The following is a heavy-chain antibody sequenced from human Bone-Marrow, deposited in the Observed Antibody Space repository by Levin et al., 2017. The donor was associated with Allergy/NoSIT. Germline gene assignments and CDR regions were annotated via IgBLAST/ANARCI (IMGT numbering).Heavy chain of an antibody. D-gene: IGHD3-10*01. Sequence: PSETLSLTCAISGDSVSSNTAAWNWIRQSPSRGLEWLGRTYHRSKWNSDYAVSVKSRITINADTSKNQFSLQLNSVTPEDTAVYYCARGATIASSGSFEYWGQGTLVTVSS. CDR2: TYHRSKWNS. J-gene: IGHJ4*02. CDR1: GDSVSSNTAA. CDR3: ARGATIASSGSFEY. V-gene: IGHV6-1*01.